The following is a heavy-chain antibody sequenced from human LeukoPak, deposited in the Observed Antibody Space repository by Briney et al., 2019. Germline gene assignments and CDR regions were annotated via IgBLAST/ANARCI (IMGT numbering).Heavy chain of an antibody. Sequence: SVKVSCKASGGTFSSYAISWVRQAPGQGLEWMGGIIPIFGTANCAQKFQGRVTITADESTSTAYMELSSLRSEDTAVYYCARWNDNWFDPWGQGTLVTVSS. CDR3: ARWNDNWFDP. V-gene: IGHV1-69*13. CDR2: IIPIFGTA. CDR1: GGTFSSYA. J-gene: IGHJ5*02. D-gene: IGHD1-1*01.